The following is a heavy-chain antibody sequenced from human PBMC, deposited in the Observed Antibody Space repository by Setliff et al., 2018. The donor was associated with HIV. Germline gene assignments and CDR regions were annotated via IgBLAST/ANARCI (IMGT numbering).Heavy chain of an antibody. V-gene: IGHV3-23*01. J-gene: IGHJ4*02. CDR3: ARDDAVGGGYLDY. D-gene: IGHD6-19*01. CDR2: ITGGGDKI. Sequence: GGSLRLSCAASGFIFSNYGMTWVRQSPGKGLQWLTAITGGGDKIDYINSVKGRFTISRDNSKNMLYLEMTSLRAEDTAVYYCARDDAVGGGYLDYWGQGTLVT. CDR1: GFIFSNYG.